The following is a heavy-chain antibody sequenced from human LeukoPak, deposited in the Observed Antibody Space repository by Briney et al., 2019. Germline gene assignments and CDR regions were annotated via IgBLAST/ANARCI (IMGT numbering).Heavy chain of an antibody. CDR3: ARHASGWFSGYYFDY. CDR2: IYYSGST. V-gene: IGHV4-59*08. D-gene: IGHD6-19*01. Sequence: SETLSLTCTVSGGSISSYYWSWIRQPPGKGLEWIGYIYYSGSTNYNPSLKSRLTMSVDTSKSQFSLKLSSVTAADTAMYYCARHASGWFSGYYFDYWGQGTLVTVPS. CDR1: GGSISSYY. J-gene: IGHJ4*02.